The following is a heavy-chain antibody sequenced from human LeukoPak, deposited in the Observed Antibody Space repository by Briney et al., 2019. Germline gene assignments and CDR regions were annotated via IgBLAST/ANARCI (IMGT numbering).Heavy chain of an antibody. J-gene: IGHJ6*03. CDR2: ISSSSTYI. V-gene: IGHV3-21*01. Sequence: PGGSLRLSCAASGFTFSSYSMNWVRQAPGKGLEWVSSISSSSTYIYNADSVKGRFTISRDNAENSLYLQMNSLRVEDTAVYYCARDSTSRLGSGDYYMDVWGKGTTVTVSS. CDR1: GFTFSSYS. CDR3: ARDSTSRLGSGDYYMDV. D-gene: IGHD3-10*01.